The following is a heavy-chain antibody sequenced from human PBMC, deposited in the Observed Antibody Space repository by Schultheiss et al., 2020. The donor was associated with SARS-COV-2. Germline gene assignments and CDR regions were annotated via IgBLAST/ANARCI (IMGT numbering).Heavy chain of an antibody. CDR2: INHSGST. CDR3: ARGRRQRYFDWLLSYNWFDP. CDR1: GGSFSGYY. D-gene: IGHD3-9*01. V-gene: IGHV4-34*01. Sequence: SETLSLTCAVYGGSFSGYYWSWIRQPPGKGLEWIGEINHSGSTNYNPSLKSRVTISVDTSKNQFSLKLSSVTAADTAVYYCARGRRQRYFDWLLSYNWFDPWGQGTLVTVSS. J-gene: IGHJ5*02.